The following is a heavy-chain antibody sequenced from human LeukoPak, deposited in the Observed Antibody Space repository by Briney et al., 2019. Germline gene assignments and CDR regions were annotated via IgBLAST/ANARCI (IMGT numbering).Heavy chain of an antibody. CDR2: IYSGGST. CDR1: GFTVSSNY. Sequence: GGSPRLSCAASGFTVSSNYMSWVRQAPGKGLEWVSVIYSGGSTYYADSVKGRFTISRRNSKNTLYLQMNSLRAEDTAVYYCARGSSSDPHTYYDFWSGYWPNTFVDNWFDPWGQGTLVTVSS. CDR3: ARGSSSDPHTYYDFWSGYWPNTFVDNWFDP. D-gene: IGHD3-3*01. V-gene: IGHV3-53*04. J-gene: IGHJ5*02.